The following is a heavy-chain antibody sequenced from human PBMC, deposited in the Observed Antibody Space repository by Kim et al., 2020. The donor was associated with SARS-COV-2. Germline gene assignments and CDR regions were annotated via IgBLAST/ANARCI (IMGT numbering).Heavy chain of an antibody. V-gene: IGHV3-30*07. J-gene: IGHJ4*02. Sequence: YADSVKDRFTISRNNSKNTLYLQMNSLRAEDTAVYYCARVSGSYFSTIDYWGQGTLVTVSS. CDR3: ARVSGSYFSTIDY. D-gene: IGHD1-26*01.